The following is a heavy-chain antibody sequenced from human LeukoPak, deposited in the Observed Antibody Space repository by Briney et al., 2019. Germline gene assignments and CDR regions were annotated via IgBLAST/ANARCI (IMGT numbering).Heavy chain of an antibody. V-gene: IGHV3-9*03. CDR2: ISWNSGSI. D-gene: IGHD4-11*01. CDR3: AKGYSNYLGVVDY. CDR1: GFTFDDYA. J-gene: IGHJ4*02. Sequence: GRPLRLSCAASGFTFDDYAMHWVRQAPGKGLEWVSGISWNSGSIGYADSVKGRFTISRDNAKNSLYLQMNSLRAEDMALYYCAKGYSNYLGVVDYWGQGTLVTVSS.